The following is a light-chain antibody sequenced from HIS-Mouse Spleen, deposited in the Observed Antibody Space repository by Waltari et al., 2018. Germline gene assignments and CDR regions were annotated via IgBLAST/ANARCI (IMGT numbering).Light chain of an antibody. V-gene: IGLV3-1*01. CDR2: QDS. J-gene: IGLJ2*01. CDR1: KLGDKY. Sequence: SYELTQPPSVSVSPGQTASITCSGAKLGDKYACWYQQKPGQSPWLVIYQDSKRPSGIPERFSGSNSGNTATLTISGTQAMDEADYYCQAWDSSYSVFGGGTKLTVL. CDR3: QAWDSSYSV.